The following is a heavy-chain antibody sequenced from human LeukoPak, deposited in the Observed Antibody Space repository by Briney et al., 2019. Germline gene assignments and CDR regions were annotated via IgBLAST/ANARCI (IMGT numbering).Heavy chain of an antibody. J-gene: IGHJ4*02. CDR2: INHSGST. CDR3: ARLQLDSSGYSFDY. V-gene: IGHV4-34*01. D-gene: IGHD3-22*01. CDR1: GFAFSNYG. Sequence: PGGSLRLSCAASGFAFSNYGMNWVRQPPGKGLEWIGEINHSGSTNYNPSLKSRVTISVDTSKNQFSLKLSSVTAADTAVYYCARLQLDSSGYSFDYWGQGTLVTVSS.